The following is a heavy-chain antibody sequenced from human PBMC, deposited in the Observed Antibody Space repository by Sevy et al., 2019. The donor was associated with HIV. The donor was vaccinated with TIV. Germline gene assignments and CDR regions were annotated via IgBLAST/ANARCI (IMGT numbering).Heavy chain of an antibody. CDR2: ISYDGSDK. CDR3: ARGKGGYGYGLNY. CDR1: GFALSNYYA. J-gene: IGHJ4*02. Sequence: GGSLRLSCAASGFALSNYYAMHWVRQAPGKGLEWVALISYDGSDKYYADSVKGRFTISRDNSENTLYLQMNSLRVEDTAVYYCARGKGGYGYGLNYWGQGTLVTVSS. D-gene: IGHD5-18*01. V-gene: IGHV3-30*14.